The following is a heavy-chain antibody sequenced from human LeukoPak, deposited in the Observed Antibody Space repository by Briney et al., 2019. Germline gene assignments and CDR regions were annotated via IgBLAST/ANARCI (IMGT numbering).Heavy chain of an antibody. J-gene: IGHJ5*01. V-gene: IGHV3-23*01. CDR3: VKEGGSFLTWFDS. D-gene: IGHD2-15*01. CDR2: LIDSGDTT. Sequence: GGSLRLSRAASGFTFYNYAMSWVRQAPGKGLEWVSALIDSGDTTYYADSVKGRFTISRDNSKNTLFLQMNSLTAEDTAIYYCVKEGGSFLTWFDSWGQGSLVTVSS. CDR1: GFTFYNYA.